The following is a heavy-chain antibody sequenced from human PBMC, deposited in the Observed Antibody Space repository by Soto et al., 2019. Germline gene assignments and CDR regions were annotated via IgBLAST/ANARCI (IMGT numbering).Heavy chain of an antibody. CDR3: TIEGAGFGH. CDR2: IRSKANTYAT. J-gene: IGHJ4*02. D-gene: IGHD1-26*01. Sequence: EVQLVESGGGLVQPGGSVKLSCAASGFTFSVSSMHWVRQASGKGLEWVGRIRSKANTYATTYAESLNGRFTISRDDSKHTAYLQMNNLKTEDTAVYDCTIEGAGFGHWGQGTLVTVSS. CDR1: GFTFSVSS. V-gene: IGHV3-73*01.